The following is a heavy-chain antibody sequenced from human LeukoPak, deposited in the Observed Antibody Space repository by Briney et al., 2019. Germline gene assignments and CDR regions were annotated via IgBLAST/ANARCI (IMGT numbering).Heavy chain of an antibody. J-gene: IGHJ4*02. CDR2: IYPGDSDT. V-gene: IGHV5-51*01. CDR3: ARQRSSGWNDFDY. Sequence: GASLQISCKGSGSIFTSYWIGGVRQLPGKGREWMGIIYPGDSDTRYSPSFQGQVTISADKSISTAYLQWSSLKASDTAMYYCARQRSSGWNDFDYWGQGTLVTVSS. CDR1: GSIFTSYW. D-gene: IGHD6-19*01.